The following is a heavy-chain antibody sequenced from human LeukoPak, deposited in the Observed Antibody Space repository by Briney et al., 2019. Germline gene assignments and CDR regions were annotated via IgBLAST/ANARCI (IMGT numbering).Heavy chain of an antibody. J-gene: IGHJ4*02. D-gene: IGHD5-18*01. CDR2: IYYSGST. CDR3: ARVPYSYGHAHFDY. Sequence: PSETLSLTCAVYGGSFSGYYWSWLRQPPGKGLEWIGYIYYSGSTNYNPSLKSRVTISVDTSKNQFSLKLSSVTAADTAVYYCARVPYSYGHAHFDYWGQGTLVTVSS. CDR1: GGSFSGYY. V-gene: IGHV4-59*01.